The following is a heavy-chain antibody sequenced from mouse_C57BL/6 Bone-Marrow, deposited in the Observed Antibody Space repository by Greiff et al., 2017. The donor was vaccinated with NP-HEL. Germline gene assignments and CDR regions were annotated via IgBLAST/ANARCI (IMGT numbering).Heavy chain of an antibody. CDR2: IHPNSGST. J-gene: IGHJ1*03. Sequence: VQLQQSGAELVKPGASVKLSCKASGYTFTSYWMHWVKQRPGQGLEWIGMIHPNSGSTNYNEKFKSKATLTVDKSSSTAYMQLSSLTSEDSAVYYCARDGTWYFDVWGTGTTVTVSS. CDR3: ARDGTWYFDV. D-gene: IGHD2-1*01. CDR1: GYTFTSYW. V-gene: IGHV1-64*01.